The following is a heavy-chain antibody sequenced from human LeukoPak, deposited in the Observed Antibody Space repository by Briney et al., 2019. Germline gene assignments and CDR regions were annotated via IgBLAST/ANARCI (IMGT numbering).Heavy chain of an antibody. CDR2: IRQDGNTK. V-gene: IGHV3-7*01. J-gene: IGHJ4*02. CDR3: ARLSGDSTIYDY. CDR1: ASTFAGHW. D-gene: IGHD5/OR15-5a*01. Sequence: PGGSLRLSCVASASTFAGHWMSWVRQAPGKPLEWVATIRQDGNTKYYLDSVKGRFIISRDNARNSLSLQMDSLRVEDTAVYYCARLSGDSTIYDYWGQGTLVTVSS.